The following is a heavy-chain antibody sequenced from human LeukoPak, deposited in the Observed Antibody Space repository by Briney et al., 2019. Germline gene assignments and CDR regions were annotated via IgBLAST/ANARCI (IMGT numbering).Heavy chain of an antibody. D-gene: IGHD2-2*02. CDR2: TSSSSSTI. J-gene: IGHJ5*02. CDR3: ARDWGYCSSTSCYTRS. Sequence: SGGSLRLSCAASGFTFSSYSMTWVRQAPGKGPEWVSYTSSSSSTIYYADSVKGRFTISRDNAKNSLYLQMNSLRAEDTAVYYCARDWGYCSSTSCYTRSWGQGTLVTVSS. CDR1: GFTFSSYS. V-gene: IGHV3-48*01.